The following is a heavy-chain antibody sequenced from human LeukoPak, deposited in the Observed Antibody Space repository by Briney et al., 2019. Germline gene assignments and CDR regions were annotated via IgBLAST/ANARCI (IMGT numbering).Heavy chain of an antibody. V-gene: IGHV4-59*08. CDR1: GGSVSSYS. CDR2: FYYSGST. CDR3: ARTRSQGIAAQYFDY. D-gene: IGHD6-13*01. J-gene: IGHJ4*02. Sequence: PSETLSLTCTVSGGSVSSYSWSWIRQPPGKGLEWIGYFYYSGSTNYNPSLKSRVTISVDTSESQFSLKLTSVTAADTAVYYCARTRSQGIAAQYFDYWGQGTLVTVSS.